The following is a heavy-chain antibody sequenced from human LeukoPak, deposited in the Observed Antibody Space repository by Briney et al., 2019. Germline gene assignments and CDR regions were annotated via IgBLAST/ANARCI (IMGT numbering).Heavy chain of an antibody. D-gene: IGHD3-10*01. J-gene: IGHJ4*02. Sequence: GGSLRLSCAASGFTFSSYAMSWVRQAPGKGLDWFSAINGDGTSTYYADSVKGRFTISRDNSKNTLYLQMNSLRAEDTAVYYCAKGPSWGYPVYYFDYWGQGTLVTVSS. CDR3: AKGPSWGYPVYYFDY. CDR2: INGDGTST. CDR1: GFTFSSYA. V-gene: IGHV3-23*01.